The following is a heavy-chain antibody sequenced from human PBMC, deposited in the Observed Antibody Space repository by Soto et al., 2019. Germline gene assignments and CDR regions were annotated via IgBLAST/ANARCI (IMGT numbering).Heavy chain of an antibody. V-gene: IGHV1-8*01. CDR3: ARGQITMIVVVAANYGMDV. CDR1: GYTFTSYD. Sequence: ASVKVSCKASGYTFTSYDINWVRQATGQGLEWMGWMNPNSGNTGYAQKFQGRVTMTRNTSMSTVYMELSSLRSEDTAVYYCARGQITMIVVVAANYGMDVWGQGTTVTVSS. CDR2: MNPNSGNT. J-gene: IGHJ6*02. D-gene: IGHD3-22*01.